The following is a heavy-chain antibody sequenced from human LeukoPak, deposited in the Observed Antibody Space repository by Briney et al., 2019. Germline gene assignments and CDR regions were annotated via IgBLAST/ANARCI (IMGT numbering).Heavy chain of an antibody. Sequence: SETLSLTCTVSGGSISSGSYYWSWIRQPAGKGLEWIGRIYTSGSTNYDPSLKSRVTISVDRSKNQFSLKLSSVTAADTAVYYCAREGGGETGNWGQGTLVTVSS. CDR2: IYTSGST. V-gene: IGHV4-61*02. D-gene: IGHD3-10*01. J-gene: IGHJ4*02. CDR1: GGSISSGSYY. CDR3: AREGGGETGN.